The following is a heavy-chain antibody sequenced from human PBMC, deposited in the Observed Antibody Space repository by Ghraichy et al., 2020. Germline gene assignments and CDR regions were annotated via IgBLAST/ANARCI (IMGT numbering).Heavy chain of an antibody. V-gene: IGHV3-48*02. J-gene: IGHJ6*03. CDR3: ARETRDEDYDYYMDV. CDR1: GFTFSSYT. Sequence: GGSLRLSCAASGFTFSSYTINWVRQAPGKGLEWVSYISSSSSTIYYADSVKGRFTISRDNAKNSLYLQMNSLRDEDTAVYYCARETRDEDYDYYMDVWGKVNPGTVAS. CDR2: ISSSSSTI.